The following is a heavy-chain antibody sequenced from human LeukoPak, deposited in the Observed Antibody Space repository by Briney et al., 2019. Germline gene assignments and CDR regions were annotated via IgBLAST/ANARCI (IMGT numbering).Heavy chain of an antibody. Sequence: ASVKVSCKASGYTFTGYYMHWVRQAPGQGLEWMGWINPNSGGTNYAQKFQGRVTMTRDRSISTAYMELSRLRSDDTAVYYCARTDSAAGPYYYYYYGVDVWGQGTTVTVSS. CDR1: GYTFTGYY. J-gene: IGHJ6*02. V-gene: IGHV1-2*02. D-gene: IGHD6-13*01. CDR2: INPNSGGT. CDR3: ARTDSAAGPYYYYYYGVDV.